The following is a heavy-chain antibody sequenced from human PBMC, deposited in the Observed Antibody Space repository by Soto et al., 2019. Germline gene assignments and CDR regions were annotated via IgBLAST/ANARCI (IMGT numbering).Heavy chain of an antibody. CDR1: GYSFYTQS. J-gene: IGHJ4*02. Sequence: GAPLQVSCQSSGYSFYTQSTGSLRLMPGKGLEWMGIIHPGDSDSRYSPSFQGQVTMSVDKSINTAYLQWSSLKASDTAMYNFARRDSSGFTNNRAQGTRVAVS. V-gene: IGHV5-51*01. D-gene: IGHD3-22*01. CDR2: IHPGDSDS. CDR3: ARRDSSGFTNN.